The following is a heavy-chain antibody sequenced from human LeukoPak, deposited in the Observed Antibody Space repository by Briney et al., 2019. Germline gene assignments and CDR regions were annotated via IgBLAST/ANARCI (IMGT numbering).Heavy chain of an antibody. D-gene: IGHD5-12*01. J-gene: IGHJ4*02. V-gene: IGHV3-21*01. CDR3: ARDRPYGGYVCDY. CDR2: ISSSSSYI. Sequence: GSLRLSCAASGFTFSSYSMNWVRQAPGKGLEWVSSISSSSSYIYYADSVKGRFTISRDNAKNSLYRQMNSLRAEDTAVYYCARDRPYGGYVCDYWGQGTLVTVSS. CDR1: GFTFSSYS.